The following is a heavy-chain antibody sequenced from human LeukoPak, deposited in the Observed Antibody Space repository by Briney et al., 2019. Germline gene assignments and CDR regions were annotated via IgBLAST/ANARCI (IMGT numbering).Heavy chain of an antibody. CDR1: GGSISSYY. CDR3: ARDRGYGSGSYYMGDAFGI. V-gene: IGHV4-59*01. D-gene: IGHD3-10*01. Sequence: TPSETLSLTCAVSGGSISSYYWSWIRQPLGKGLEWIGYIFYSGSTNYNPSLKSRVTISIDASKGHFSLKLSSVTAADSAVYYCARDRGYGSGSYYMGDAFGIWGQGTMVTVSS. CDR2: IFYSGST. J-gene: IGHJ3*02.